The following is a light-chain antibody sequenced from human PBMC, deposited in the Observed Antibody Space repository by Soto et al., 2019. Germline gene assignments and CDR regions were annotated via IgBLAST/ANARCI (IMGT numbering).Light chain of an antibody. CDR1: QSVSSN. CDR3: QQYGSSPIT. V-gene: IGKV3-15*01. Sequence: EIVMTQSPATVSVSPGERATLSCRASQSVSSNVAWYQQKPGQAPRLLIYGASTRATGIPARFSGSGSGTEFTLTISRLEPEDFAVYYCQQYGSSPITFGQGTKVDIK. CDR2: GAS. J-gene: IGKJ1*01.